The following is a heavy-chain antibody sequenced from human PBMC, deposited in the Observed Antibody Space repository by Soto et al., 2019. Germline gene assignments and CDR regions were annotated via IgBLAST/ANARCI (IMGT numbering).Heavy chain of an antibody. D-gene: IGHD1-1*01. V-gene: IGHV3-30*18. Sequence: PGGSLRLSCAASGFTFRRHGMHWVRQAPGKGLEWLTISSYDGIQKFYAESVKGRFTITRDNSKNMVFLQMNSLRAEDTAVYYCAKDVWNAGPATDGLDLWGQGTMVIVSS. CDR3: AKDVWNAGPATDGLDL. J-gene: IGHJ3*01. CDR1: GFTFRRHG. CDR2: SSYDGIQK.